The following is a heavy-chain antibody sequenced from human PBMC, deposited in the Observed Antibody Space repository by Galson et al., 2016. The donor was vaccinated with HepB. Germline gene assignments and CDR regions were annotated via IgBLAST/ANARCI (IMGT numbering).Heavy chain of an antibody. D-gene: IGHD3-10*01. V-gene: IGHV4-4*02. CDR1: DGSISSDRW. CDR3: ASGERVNHFNY. J-gene: IGHJ4*02. CDR2: VYHSVNT. Sequence: SETLSLTCAVSDGSISSDRWWNWVRQPPGKGLEWIGEVYHSVNTHYSPSLKSRLTISGDTSRNQFSLRLDSVTAADTAVYYCASGERVNHFNYWAQGTLVTVSS.